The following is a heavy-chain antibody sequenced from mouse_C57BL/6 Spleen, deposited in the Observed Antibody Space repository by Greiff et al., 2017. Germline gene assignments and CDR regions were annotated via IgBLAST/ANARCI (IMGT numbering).Heavy chain of an antibody. CDR1: GFTFSSYA. J-gene: IGHJ4*01. Sequence: EVHLVESGEGLVKPGGSLKLSCAASGFTFSSYAMSWVRQTPEKRLEWVAYISSGGDYIYYADTVKGRFTISRDNARNTLYLQMSSLKSEDTAMYYCTRERDCGYAMDYWGQGTSVTVSS. V-gene: IGHV5-9-1*02. CDR3: TRERDCGYAMDY. CDR2: ISSGGDYI.